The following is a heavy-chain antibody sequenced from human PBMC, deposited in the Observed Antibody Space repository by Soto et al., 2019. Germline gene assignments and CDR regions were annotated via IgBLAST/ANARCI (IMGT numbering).Heavy chain of an antibody. Sequence: GGSLRLSCAASGFTFSSYSMNWVRQAPGKGLEWVSSISSSSSYIYYADSVKGRFTISRDNAKNSLYLQMNSLRAEDTAVYYCARESYTMVRGVITPGYYYYMDVWGKGTTVTVSS. CDR1: GFTFSSYS. V-gene: IGHV3-21*01. D-gene: IGHD3-10*01. CDR3: ARESYTMVRGVITPGYYYYMDV. CDR2: ISSSSSYI. J-gene: IGHJ6*03.